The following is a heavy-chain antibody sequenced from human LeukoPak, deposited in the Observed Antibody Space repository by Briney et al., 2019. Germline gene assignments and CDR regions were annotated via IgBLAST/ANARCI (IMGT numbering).Heavy chain of an antibody. CDR2: IKQEGSEK. CDR1: GFTFRSYW. Sequence: GGSLRLSCAGSGFTFRSYWMSWVRQAPGKGLEWVANIKQEGSEKYYVDSVKGRFTISRDNAKNSLYLQMNSLRAEDTAVYYCATYGGDSGYGPLGYWGQGTLVTVSS. J-gene: IGHJ4*02. V-gene: IGHV3-7*01. CDR3: ATYGGDSGYGPLGY. D-gene: IGHD5-12*01.